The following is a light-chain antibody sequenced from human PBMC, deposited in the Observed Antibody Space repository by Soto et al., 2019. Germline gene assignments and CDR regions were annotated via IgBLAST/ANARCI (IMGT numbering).Light chain of an antibody. CDR3: QQLNTYPVT. CDR2: AAS. V-gene: IGKV1-9*01. J-gene: IGKJ4*01. Sequence: IQLTQSPSSLSASEGDSVTITCRASQGISRYLSWYQQKPGRAPKLLISAASTLQSGVPARFSGSGSGTDFTLSITSLQPEDFATYYCQQLNTYPVTFGGGTKVDI. CDR1: QGISRY.